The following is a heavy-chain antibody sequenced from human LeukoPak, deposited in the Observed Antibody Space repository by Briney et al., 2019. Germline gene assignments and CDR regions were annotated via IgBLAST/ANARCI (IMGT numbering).Heavy chain of an antibody. J-gene: IGHJ6*02. CDR3: ARAESSSRYYYYGMDV. CDR2: MNPNSGNT. V-gene: IGHV1-8*01. Sequence: ASVKVSCKASGYTFTSYDINWARQATGQGLEWMGWMNPNSGNTGYAQKFQGRVTMTRNTSISTAYMELSSLRSEDTAVYYCARAESSSRYYYYGMDVWGQGTTVTVSS. CDR1: GYTFTSYD. D-gene: IGHD6-6*01.